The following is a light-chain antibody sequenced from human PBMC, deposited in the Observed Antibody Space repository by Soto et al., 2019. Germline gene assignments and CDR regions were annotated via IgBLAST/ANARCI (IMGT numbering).Light chain of an antibody. CDR1: QSVGSD. V-gene: IGKV3-20*01. CDR3: QQCAGSPRT. J-gene: IGKJ1*01. CDR2: SAS. Sequence: EIVMTQSPATLSVSPGERATLSCRASQSVGSDLAWYQQKPGQAPRLVIYSASRRATGIPDRFTGSGSGTDFTLTINRVEPEDFAVYFCQQCAGSPRTVGQGTKVDIK.